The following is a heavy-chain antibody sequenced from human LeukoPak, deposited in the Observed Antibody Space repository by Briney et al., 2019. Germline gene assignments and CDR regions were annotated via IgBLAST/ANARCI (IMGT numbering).Heavy chain of an antibody. Sequence: SETLSLTCTVSGGSISSSSYYWGWIRQPPGKGLEWIGSIYYSGSTYYNPSLKSRVTISVDTSKNQFSLKLSSVTAADTAVYYCAREPRGYSSGWFFDSWGQGTLVTVSS. CDR1: GGSISSSSYY. J-gene: IGHJ4*02. CDR3: AREPRGYSSGWFFDS. V-gene: IGHV4-39*07. D-gene: IGHD6-19*01. CDR2: IYYSGST.